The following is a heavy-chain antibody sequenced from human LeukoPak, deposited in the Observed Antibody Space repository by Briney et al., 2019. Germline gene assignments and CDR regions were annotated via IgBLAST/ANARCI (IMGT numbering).Heavy chain of an antibody. Sequence: GESLKISCKGSGYNFTNYWVGWVRQMPEKGLEWMGFIYPGDSDTRYGPSFQGRVTVSADKSISTAFLQWSSLKASDTAMYYCARLEVTYSVSPFDYWGQGTLVTVSS. V-gene: IGHV5-51*01. J-gene: IGHJ4*02. CDR2: IYPGDSDT. D-gene: IGHD5-18*01. CDR3: ARLEVTYSVSPFDY. CDR1: GYNFTNYW.